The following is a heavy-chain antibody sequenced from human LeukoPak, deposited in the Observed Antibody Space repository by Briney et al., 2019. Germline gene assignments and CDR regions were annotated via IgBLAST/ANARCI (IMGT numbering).Heavy chain of an antibody. Sequence: SETLSLTCTVSDDSITIYYWSWIRQPPGKGLEWIGYIYDTGSTNYNPSLNSRVTISRDKSKNHFSLALSSVTAADTAVYFCARGRVSSSSWYSTYYYYFYMDVWGKGTPVTVSS. CDR1: DDSITIYY. V-gene: IGHV4-59*01. CDR3: ARGRVSSSSWYSTYYYYFYMDV. D-gene: IGHD6-13*01. J-gene: IGHJ6*03. CDR2: IYDTGST.